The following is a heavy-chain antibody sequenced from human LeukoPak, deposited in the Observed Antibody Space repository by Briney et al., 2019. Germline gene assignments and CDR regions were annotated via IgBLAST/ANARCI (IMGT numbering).Heavy chain of an antibody. CDR3: ARARAYCGGDCYLEYFQH. CDR1: GFTVSSNY. CDR2: IYSGGST. D-gene: IGHD2-21*02. J-gene: IGHJ1*01. V-gene: IGHV3-53*04. Sequence: PGGSLRLSCAASGFTVSSNYMSWVRQAPGKGLEWVSVIYSGGSTYYADSVKGRFTISRHNSKTTLYLQMNSLRAEDTAVYYCARARAYCGGDCYLEYFQHWGQGTLVTVSS.